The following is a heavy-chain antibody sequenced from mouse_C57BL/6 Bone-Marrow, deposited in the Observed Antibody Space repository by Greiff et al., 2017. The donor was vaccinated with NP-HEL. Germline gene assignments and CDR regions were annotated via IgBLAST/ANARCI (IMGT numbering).Heavy chain of an antibody. CDR1: GFNIKDDY. Sequence: EVQLQQSGAELVRPGASVKLSCTASGFNIKDDYMHWVKQRPEQGLEWIGWIDPENGDTEYASKFQGKATITADTSSNTAYLQLSSLTSEDTAVYYCTTLIYYGNCGGFAYWGQGTLVTVSA. V-gene: IGHV14-4*01. CDR3: TTLIYYGNCGGFAY. J-gene: IGHJ3*01. CDR2: IDPENGDT. D-gene: IGHD2-1*01.